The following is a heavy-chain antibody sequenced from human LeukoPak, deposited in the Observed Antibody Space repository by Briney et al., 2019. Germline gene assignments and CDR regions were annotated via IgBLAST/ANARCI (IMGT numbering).Heavy chain of an antibody. V-gene: IGHV1-8*03. CDR3: ARVLYGGTSPLNY. CDR2: TNPNSGNT. J-gene: IGHJ4*02. CDR1: GYTFTSYD. D-gene: IGHD4-23*01. Sequence: GASVKVSCKASGYTFTSYDINWVRQATGQGLEWMGWTNPNSGNTGFAQKFQGRVTITRNTSISTAYMELSSLRSEDTAVYYCARVLYGGTSPLNYWGQGTLVTVSS.